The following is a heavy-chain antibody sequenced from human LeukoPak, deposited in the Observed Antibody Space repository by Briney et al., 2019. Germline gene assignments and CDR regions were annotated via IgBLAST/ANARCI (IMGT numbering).Heavy chain of an antibody. J-gene: IGHJ4*02. V-gene: IGHV3-48*01. Sequence: GGSLRLSCAASGFTFSSYSMNWVRQAPGKGLEWVSSISSSSSTIYYADSVKGRFTISRDNAKNSLYLQMNSLRAEDTAVYYCARFPFYYDSSGYHDQYYFDYWGQGTLVTVSS. CDR3: ARFPFYYDSSGYHDQYYFDY. D-gene: IGHD3-22*01. CDR2: ISSSSSTI. CDR1: GFTFSSYS.